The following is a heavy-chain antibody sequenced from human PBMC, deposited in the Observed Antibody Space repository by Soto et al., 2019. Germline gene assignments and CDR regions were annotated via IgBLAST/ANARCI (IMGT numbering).Heavy chain of an antibody. CDR2: VYYSGSV. D-gene: IGHD3-9*01. Sequence: SETLSLTCTVSGDSIRPYYWTWIRQPPGKGLEWIGYVYYSGSVNYKSSLKGRVTMSVDTSKNQLSLRLNSVTAADTAVYYCARVTYDSFTAYSYYFDYWGQGTLVTVSS. J-gene: IGHJ4*02. CDR3: ARVTYDSFTAYSYYFDY. V-gene: IGHV4-59*01. CDR1: GDSIRPYY.